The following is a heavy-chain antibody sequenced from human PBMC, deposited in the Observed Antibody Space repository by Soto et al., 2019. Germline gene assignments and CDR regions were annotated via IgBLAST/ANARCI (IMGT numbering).Heavy chain of an antibody. J-gene: IGHJ6*03. CDR3: ARGRQQEYYYYYYMGV. D-gene: IGHD6-13*01. Sequence: ASVKVSCKASGYTFTSYGISWVRQAPGQGLEWMRWISAYNGNTNYAQKLQGRVTMTTDTSTSTAYMELRSLRSDDTAVYYCARGRQQEYYYYYYMGVWGKGTTVTVSS. CDR2: ISAYNGNT. CDR1: GYTFTSYG. V-gene: IGHV1-18*01.